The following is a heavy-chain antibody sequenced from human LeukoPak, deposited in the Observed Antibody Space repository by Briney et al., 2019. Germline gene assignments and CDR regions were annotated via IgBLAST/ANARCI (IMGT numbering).Heavy chain of an antibody. D-gene: IGHD2-15*01. CDR3: ARYCSGNNCYPANDAFDI. V-gene: IGHV4-39*01. J-gene: IGHJ3*02. CDR2: VYYSGTT. Sequence: SETLSLTCTVSGGSISSSSSSYYWGWIRQPPGKGLEWIGSVYYSGTTSYNPSLKSRVTISVDTSKKQFSLRLSSVTAADTAVYYCARYCSGNNCYPANDAFDIWGQGTMVTVSS. CDR1: GGSISSSSSSYY.